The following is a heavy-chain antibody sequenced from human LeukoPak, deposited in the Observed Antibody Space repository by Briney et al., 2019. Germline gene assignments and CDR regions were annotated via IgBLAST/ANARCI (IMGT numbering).Heavy chain of an antibody. D-gene: IGHD3-3*01. CDR2: IRYDGSNK. J-gene: IGHJ4*02. CDR1: GFTFRSYG. V-gene: IGHV3-30*02. CDR3: ADGFGDDFWSGYR. Sequence: PGGSLRLSCAASGFTFRSYGMHWVRQAPGKGLEWVAFIRYDGSNKYYADSVKGRFTISRDNSKNTLYLQMNSLRAEDTAVYYCADGFGDDFWSGYRWGQGTLVTVSS.